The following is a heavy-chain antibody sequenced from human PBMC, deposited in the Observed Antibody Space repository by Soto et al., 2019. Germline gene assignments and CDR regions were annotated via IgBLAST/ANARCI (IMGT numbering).Heavy chain of an antibody. J-gene: IGHJ4*02. Sequence: GESLKISCTASGFTFRDHAMIWVRQAPGIGLESVGFIRSNIYGATTEYAASVKGRFTISRDDSKAIAYLQMNSLKVEDTAVYFCIRGQAGGSYGDYWGQGALVPVSS. CDR1: GFTFRDHA. CDR2: IRSNIYGATT. V-gene: IGHV3-49*04. CDR3: IRGQAGGSYGDY. D-gene: IGHD1-26*01.